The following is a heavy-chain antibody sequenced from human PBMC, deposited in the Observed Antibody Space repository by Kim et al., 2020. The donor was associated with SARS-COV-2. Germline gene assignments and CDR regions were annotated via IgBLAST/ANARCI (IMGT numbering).Heavy chain of an antibody. CDR3: VRVVPATRPTKYYYNGLEV. Sequence: GGSLRLSCAASGFTFSNYSMNWVRQAPGKGLEWVSSISSSSSYIQYAESMKGRFTISRDNAKNSLYLQMNSLRAEDTAVYYCVRVVPATRPTKYYYNGLEVWGQGTTVTVSS. J-gene: IGHJ6*02. CDR2: ISSSSSYI. D-gene: IGHD2-2*01. V-gene: IGHV3-21*04. CDR1: GFTFSNYS.